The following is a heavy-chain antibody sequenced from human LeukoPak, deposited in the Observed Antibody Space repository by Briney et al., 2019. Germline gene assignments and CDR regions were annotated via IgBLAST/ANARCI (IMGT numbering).Heavy chain of an antibody. V-gene: IGHV3-53*01. CDR3: ARDLYVGSGRNYIAH. D-gene: IGHD3-10*01. Sequence: GGSLRLSCAASGFTVSSNYMSWVRQAPGKGLEWVSVIYSGGSTYYADSVKGRFTISRDNSKNTLYLQMNGLRAEDTAVYYCARDLYVGSGRNYIAHWGQGTLVTVSS. CDR1: GFTVSSNY. J-gene: IGHJ5*02. CDR2: IYSGGST.